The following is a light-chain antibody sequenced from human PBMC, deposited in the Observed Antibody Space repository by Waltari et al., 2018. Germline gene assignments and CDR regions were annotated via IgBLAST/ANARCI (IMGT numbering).Light chain of an antibody. Sequence: EIVLTQSPGTLSLSPGESATLSCRASQSVRTANLAWFQQRPGQAPRLLIYETSRRVTGIPDRFSGSGSGTEFTLTISRLEPGDFAVYYCQQYGITWTFGQGTKVEIK. V-gene: IGKV3-20*01. CDR2: ETS. J-gene: IGKJ1*01. CDR3: QQYGITWT. CDR1: QSVRTAN.